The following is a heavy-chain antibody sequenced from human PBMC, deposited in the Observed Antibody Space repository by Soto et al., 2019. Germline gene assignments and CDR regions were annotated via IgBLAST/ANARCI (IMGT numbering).Heavy chain of an antibody. CDR1: GFTFDDYA. CDR2: ISWNSGSI. CDR3: AKDMGIVATIIDY. Sequence: EVQLVESGGGLVQPGRSLRLSCAASGFTFDDYAMHWVRQAPGKGLGGVSGISWNSGSIGYADSVKGRFTISRDNAKNSLYLQMNSLRAEDTALYYCAKDMGIVATIIDYWGQGTLVTVSS. J-gene: IGHJ4*02. D-gene: IGHD5-12*01. V-gene: IGHV3-9*01.